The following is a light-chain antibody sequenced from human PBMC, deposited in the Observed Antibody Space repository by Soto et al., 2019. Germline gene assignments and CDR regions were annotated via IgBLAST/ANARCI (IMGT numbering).Light chain of an antibody. J-gene: IGKJ2*01. V-gene: IGKV3-20*01. CDR2: GAS. CDR3: QHYGSSPPMYT. CDR1: QSVSSNY. Sequence: EIVLTQSPGTLSLSPGERATLSCRASQSVSSNYLAWYQQKPGQAPRLLIYGASSRATGISDRFSGSGSGSDFTLTISGVEPEDFAVYYCQHYGSSPPMYTFGQGTKLEIK.